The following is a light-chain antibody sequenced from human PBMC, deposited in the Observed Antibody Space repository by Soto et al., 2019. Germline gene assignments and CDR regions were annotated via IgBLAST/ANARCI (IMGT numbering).Light chain of an antibody. V-gene: IGLV2-23*01. CDR2: EGT. Sequence: QSALTQPASVSGSPGQSITISCTGTSSDVGSYNVVSWYQHHPGKAPKLMIYEGTKRPSGVSNRFSGSKSGNTASLTISGLQAEDEADYYCCSYAGSSTVVFCGGTKLTVL. CDR1: SSDVGSYNV. J-gene: IGLJ2*01. CDR3: CSYAGSSTVV.